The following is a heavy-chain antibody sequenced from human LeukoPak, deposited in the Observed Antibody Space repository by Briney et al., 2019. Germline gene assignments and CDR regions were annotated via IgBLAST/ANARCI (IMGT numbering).Heavy chain of an antibody. CDR2: ISYDGSNK. CDR3: ARDGFRCSSTSCYAPHGY. V-gene: IGHV3-30*04. CDR1: GFTFSSYA. J-gene: IGHJ4*02. D-gene: IGHD2-2*01. Sequence: GALRLSCAASGFTFSSYAMHWVRQAPGKGLEWVAVISYDGSNKYYADSVEGRFTISRDNSKNTLYLQMNSLRAEDTAVYYCARDGFRCSSTSCYAPHGYWGQGTLVTVSS.